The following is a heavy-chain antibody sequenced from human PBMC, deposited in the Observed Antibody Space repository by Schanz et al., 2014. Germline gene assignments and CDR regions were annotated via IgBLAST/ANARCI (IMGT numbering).Heavy chain of an antibody. Sequence: EVQLVESGGGLVQPGGSLRLSCAASGFTFSSYWMSWVRQAPGKGLEWVSSISGTGDHIYYADSVKGRFTISRDSARNSLYLQMSSLRAEDTAVYYCARGTPFLCDYWGQGTLVTVSS. CDR2: ISGTGDHI. V-gene: IGHV3-21*01. D-gene: IGHD3-16*01. CDR1: GFTFSSYW. J-gene: IGHJ4*02. CDR3: ARGTPFLCDY.